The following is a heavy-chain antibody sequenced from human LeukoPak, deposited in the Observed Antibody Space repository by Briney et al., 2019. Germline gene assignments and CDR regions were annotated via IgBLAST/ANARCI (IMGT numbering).Heavy chain of an antibody. V-gene: IGHV1-69*05. CDR1: GGTFSSYA. D-gene: IGHD2-2*01. Sequence: ASVKVSCKASGGTFSSYAISWVRQAPGQGLEWMGGIIPIFGTANYAQKFQGRVTITTDESTSTAYMELSSLRSEDTAVYYCARSPWDIVVVPAANFDYWGQGTLVTVSS. CDR2: IIPIFGTA. CDR3: ARSPWDIVVVPAANFDY. J-gene: IGHJ4*02.